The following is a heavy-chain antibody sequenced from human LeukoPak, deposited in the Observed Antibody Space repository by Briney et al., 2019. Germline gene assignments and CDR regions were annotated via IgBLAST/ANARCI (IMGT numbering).Heavy chain of an antibody. CDR3: ARLAHSKNRYFDL. D-gene: IGHD2/OR15-2a*01. CDR1: GGSISSGGYY. V-gene: IGHV4-30-2*01. Sequence: SETLSLTCTVSGGSISSGGYYWSWIRQPPGKGLEWIGYIYHSGSTYYNPSLKSRVTISVDRSKNQFSLKLSSVTAADTAVYYCARLAHSKNRYFDLWGRGTLVTVSS. J-gene: IGHJ2*01. CDR2: IYHSGST.